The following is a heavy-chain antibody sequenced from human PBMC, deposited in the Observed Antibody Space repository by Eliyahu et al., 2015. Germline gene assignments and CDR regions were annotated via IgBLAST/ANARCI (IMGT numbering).Heavy chain of an antibody. CDR1: GGSISSYF. J-gene: IGHJ6*02. CDR3: AGEHYSIGWSADYYGLDV. V-gene: IGHV4-59*01. D-gene: IGHD6-19*01. Sequence: QVLLQASGPGLVKSSETLSLTCTVSGGSISSYFWSWIRQPPGKGLEWLGYISHNGRTHTXPSLESRVTISVDTYKNQFSLKLTSVTAADTAVYYCAGEHYSIGWSADYYGLDVWGQGTTVTVTS. CDR2: ISHNGRT.